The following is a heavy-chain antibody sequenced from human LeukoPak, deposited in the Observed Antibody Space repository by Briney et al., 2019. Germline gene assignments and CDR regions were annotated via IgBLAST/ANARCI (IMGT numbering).Heavy chain of an antibody. CDR3: ARVSAAGGYFDY. CDR1: GFTFSDYY. V-gene: IGHV3-11*01. D-gene: IGHD6-13*01. J-gene: IGHJ4*02. CDR2: VSSSGSTI. Sequence: GGSLRLSRAASGFTFSDYYMSWIRQAPGKGLEWVSYVSSSGSTIYYADSVKGRFTISRDNAKNSLYLQMNSLRAEDTAVYYCARVSAAGGYFDYWGQGTLVTVSS.